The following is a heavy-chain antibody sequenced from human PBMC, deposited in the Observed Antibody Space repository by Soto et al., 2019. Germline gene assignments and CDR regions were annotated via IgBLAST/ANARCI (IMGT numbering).Heavy chain of an antibody. D-gene: IGHD2-2*01. V-gene: IGHV3-74*01. Sequence: EVQLVESGGGLVQPGGSLRLSCVASGFTFSSNWMHWVRQAPGKGLVWVSRINNDGSSTNYGDSVKGRFTISRDNAKNTLYLQMNSLRADDTAVYYCARGGCTSTSCLDYWGQGTLVTVSS. J-gene: IGHJ4*02. CDR2: INNDGSST. CDR3: ARGGCTSTSCLDY. CDR1: GFTFSSNW.